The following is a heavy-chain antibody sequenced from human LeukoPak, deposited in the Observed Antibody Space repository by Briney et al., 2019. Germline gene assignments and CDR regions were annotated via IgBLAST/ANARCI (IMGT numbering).Heavy chain of an antibody. V-gene: IGHV3-48*02. D-gene: IGHD3-10*01. CDR2: ITSRSGSI. CDR3: ARDSRFGKLLIPYFDY. Sequence: GGSLRLSCAASGFTFSNYNMNWVRQAPGKGLEWVSYITSRSGSIYYADSVKGRFTISRDNAQNSLYLQMNSLRDEDTAVYYCARDSRFGKLLIPYFDYWGQGTLVTVSS. J-gene: IGHJ4*02. CDR1: GFTFSNYN.